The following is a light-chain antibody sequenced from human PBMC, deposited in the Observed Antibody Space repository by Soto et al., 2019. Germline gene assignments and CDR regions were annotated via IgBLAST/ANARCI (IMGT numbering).Light chain of an antibody. Sequence: QSALTQPASVSGSPGQPITIPCTGTSSDVGAYNYVSWYQQFPGNAPKLMLYEVSNRPSGVSDRFSGSKSGNTASLTISGLQAEEEADYYCSSYTTGRPLPLIFGGGTKLTVL. V-gene: IGLV2-14*01. J-gene: IGLJ2*01. CDR3: SSYTTGRPLPLI. CDR1: SSDVGAYNY. CDR2: EVS.